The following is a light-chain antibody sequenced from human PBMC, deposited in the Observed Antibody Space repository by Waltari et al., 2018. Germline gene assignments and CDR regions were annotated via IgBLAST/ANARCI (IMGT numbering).Light chain of an antibody. Sequence: EIVLTQSPATLSLSPGERATLSCRASQSVISSLGWYQQRPGQAPRLLIYDASSRATGIPARFIGSGSGTDFTLTISSLEPEEFTVYYCQQRSKWPITFGQGTRLEIK. J-gene: IGKJ5*01. CDR1: QSVISS. CDR2: DAS. CDR3: QQRSKWPIT. V-gene: IGKV3-11*01.